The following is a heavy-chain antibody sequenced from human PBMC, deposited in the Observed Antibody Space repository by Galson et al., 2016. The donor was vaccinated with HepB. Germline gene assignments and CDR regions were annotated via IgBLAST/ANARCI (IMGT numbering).Heavy chain of an antibody. J-gene: IGHJ4*02. CDR3: ATAPGAGTF. CDR1: GNTFTDYW. D-gene: IGHD6-19*01. Sequence: SVKVSCKASGNTFTDYWIHWVRQTPGLGLEWMGWINPTTGATKYAPKFQDRVTMTSDTPTTTSYLEVRGLTSDDTAVYFCATAPGAGTFWGQGTLVSVS. CDR2: INPTTGAT. V-gene: IGHV1-2*02.